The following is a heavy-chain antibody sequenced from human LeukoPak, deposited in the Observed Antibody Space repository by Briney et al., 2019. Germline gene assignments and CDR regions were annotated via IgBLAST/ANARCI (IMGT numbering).Heavy chain of an antibody. Sequence: ASVKVSCKASGYTFTSYGISWVRQAPGQGLEWMGWISAYNGNTNYVQKLQGRVTMTTDTSTSTAYMELRSLRSDDTAVYYCARDTTPPYYYYYGMDVWGQGTTVTVSS. CDR2: ISAYNGNT. CDR3: ARDTTPPYYYYYGMDV. CDR1: GYTFTSYG. J-gene: IGHJ6*02. V-gene: IGHV1-18*01. D-gene: IGHD1-1*01.